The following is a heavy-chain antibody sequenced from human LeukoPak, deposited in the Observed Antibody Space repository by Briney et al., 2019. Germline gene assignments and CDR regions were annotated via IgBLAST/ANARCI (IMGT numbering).Heavy chain of an antibody. J-gene: IGHJ4*02. CDR2: ISGSGGST. D-gene: IGHD3-3*01. CDR3: TTEGWLHTGLEY. Sequence: GGSLRLSCAASGFTFSSYAMSWVRQAPGKGLEWVSAISGSGGSTYYADSVKGRFTISRDNSKNTLYLQMNSLKTEDTAVYYCTTEGWLHTGLEYWGQGTLVTVSS. CDR1: GFTFSSYA. V-gene: IGHV3-23*01.